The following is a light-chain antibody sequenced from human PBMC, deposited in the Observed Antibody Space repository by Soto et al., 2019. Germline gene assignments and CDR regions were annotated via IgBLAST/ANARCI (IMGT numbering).Light chain of an antibody. CDR3: QSYDISLSVSVI. CDR1: SSNIGAGYD. J-gene: IGLJ2*01. Sequence: QSVLTQPPSVSGAPGQRVTISCTGSSSNIGAGYDVQWYQQLPGAAPKLLIFGNSNRPSGVPDRFSRSRSGTSASLAIPGLQAEDEADYFCQSYDISLSVSVIFGGGTKLTVL. V-gene: IGLV1-40*01. CDR2: GNS.